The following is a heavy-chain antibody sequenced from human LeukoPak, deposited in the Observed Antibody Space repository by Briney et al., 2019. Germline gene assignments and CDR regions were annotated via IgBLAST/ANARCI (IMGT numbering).Heavy chain of an antibody. D-gene: IGHD3-22*01. J-gene: IGHJ4*02. CDR3: ARDRRDSSGYYRFDY. V-gene: IGHV3-33*01. Sequence: GRSLRLSCAASGFTFSSYGMHWVRQAPGKGLEWVAVIWYDGSNKYYADPVKGRFTISRGNSKNTLYLQMNSLRAEDTAVYYCARDRRDSSGYYRFDYWGQGTLVTVSS. CDR1: GFTFSSYG. CDR2: IWYDGSNK.